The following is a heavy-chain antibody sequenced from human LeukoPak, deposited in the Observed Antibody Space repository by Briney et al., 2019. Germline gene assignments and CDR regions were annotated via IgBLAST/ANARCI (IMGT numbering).Heavy chain of an antibody. CDR3: AKFPLKEGGGYYFDY. CDR2: TYYRSKWYN. Sequence: SQTLSLTCAISGDSFSSNSAAWNWIRQSPSRGLEWLGRTYYRSKWYNDYAVSVKSRITINPDTSKNQFSLQLNSVTPEDTAVYYGAKFPLKEGGGYYFDYWGQGTLVTVSS. J-gene: IGHJ4*02. V-gene: IGHV6-1*01. D-gene: IGHD2-21*01. CDR1: GDSFSSNSAA.